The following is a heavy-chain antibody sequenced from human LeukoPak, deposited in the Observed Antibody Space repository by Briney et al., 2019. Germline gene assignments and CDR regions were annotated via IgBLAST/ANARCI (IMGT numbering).Heavy chain of an antibody. Sequence: SETLSLTCTVSGGSISGYYWSWIRQPPGKGLEWIGEINHSGSTNYNPSLKSRVTISVDTSKNQFSLKLSSVTAADTAVYYCARGATRGYSYGRDAFDILGQGTMVTVSS. CDR2: INHSGST. J-gene: IGHJ3*02. CDR3: ARGATRGYSYGRDAFDI. V-gene: IGHV4-34*01. D-gene: IGHD5-18*01. CDR1: GGSISGYY.